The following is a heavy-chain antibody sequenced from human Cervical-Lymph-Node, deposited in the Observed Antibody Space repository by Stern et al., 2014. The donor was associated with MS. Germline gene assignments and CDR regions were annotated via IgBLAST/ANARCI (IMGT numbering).Heavy chain of an antibody. V-gene: IGHV1-69*17. J-gene: IGHJ4*02. CDR1: GGTSNNYA. CDR3: AREGGIKEPYFDS. Sequence: QVQLVQSGAEVTKPGSSVRISCKASGGTSNNYAFNWIRQAPGQGLEWMGDIVPMFGLANYAQKFQGLATITADPSTNTVYLALTNLRSEDTAIYYCAREGGIKEPYFDSWGQGTLVTVSS. CDR2: IVPMFGLA. D-gene: IGHD3-10*01.